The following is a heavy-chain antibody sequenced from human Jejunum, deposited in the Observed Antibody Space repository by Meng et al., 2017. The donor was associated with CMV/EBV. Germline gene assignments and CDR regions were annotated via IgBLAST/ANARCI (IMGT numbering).Heavy chain of an antibody. CDR3: ARGRGNQPLFDF. V-gene: IGHV1-69*10. J-gene: IGHJ4*02. D-gene: IGHD2/OR15-2a*01. Sequence: QVQLVKSVAGVKKPGSSVKVALKTSGGSFSTYTFSWVRQAPGQGLEWMGGLIPVLNKAKSAPRFQDRVTFTADETTTTAYMELSSLTFEDTAVYFCARGRGNQPLFDFWGQGTLVTVSS. CDR1: GGSFSTYT. CDR2: LIPVLNKA.